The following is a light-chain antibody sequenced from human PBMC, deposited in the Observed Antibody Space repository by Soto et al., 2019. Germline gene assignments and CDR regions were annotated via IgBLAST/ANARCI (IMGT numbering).Light chain of an antibody. V-gene: IGLV2-8*01. J-gene: IGLJ1*01. CDR2: EVN. Sequence: QSVLTQPPSASGSPGQSVTISCTGTSSDVGGYNYVSWYQQHPGKAPKLMIYEVNKRPSGVPDRFSGSKSGNTASLTVSGLQADDEADYYSSSSAGSNTLYVFGTGSKGTV. CDR1: SSDVGGYNY. CDR3: SSSAGSNTLYV.